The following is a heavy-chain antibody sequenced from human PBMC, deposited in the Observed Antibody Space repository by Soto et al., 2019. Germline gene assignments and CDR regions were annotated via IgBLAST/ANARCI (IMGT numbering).Heavy chain of an antibody. Sequence: EVQLLESGGGLIHPGGSLRLSCAASGFIFSNYAINWVRQAPGKGLEWVATITGPGTSTFYADSVKGRFTISKDNSKNTLFLQMNGLIAEYTALYYCSNGRDSSSWSDKGMDVWGQGATVNVSS. CDR1: GFIFSNYA. CDR2: ITGPGTST. D-gene: IGHD6-13*01. V-gene: IGHV3-23*01. CDR3: SNGRDSSSWSDKGMDV. J-gene: IGHJ6*02.